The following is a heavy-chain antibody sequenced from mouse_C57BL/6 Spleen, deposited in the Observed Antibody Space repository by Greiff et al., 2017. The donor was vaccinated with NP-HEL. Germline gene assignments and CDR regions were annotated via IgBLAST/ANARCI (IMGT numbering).Heavy chain of an antibody. Sequence: QVQLKQSGAELVKPGASVKMSCKASGYTFTTYPIEWMKQNHGKSLEWIGNFHPYNDDTKNNEKFKGKATLTVEKSSSTVYLELSLVTSEDSAVYYCARSLYGYDGGFAYWGQGTLVTVSA. V-gene: IGHV1-47*01. J-gene: IGHJ3*01. D-gene: IGHD2-2*01. CDR1: GYTFTTYP. CDR2: FHPYNDDT. CDR3: ARSLYGYDGGFAY.